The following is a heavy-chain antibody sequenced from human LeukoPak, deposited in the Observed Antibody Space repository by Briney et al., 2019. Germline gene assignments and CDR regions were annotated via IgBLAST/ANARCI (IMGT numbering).Heavy chain of an antibody. CDR1: GFMFSSYW. CDR2: IKQDGSQT. J-gene: IGHJ4*02. V-gene: IGHV3-7*04. D-gene: IGHD3-22*01. Sequence: GGSLRLSCAASGFMFSSYWMSWVRQAPGKGLEWVANIKQDGSQTYYVDSVKGRFTISRDNAKKSLYLQMNSLRAEDTAVCYCARDWNYYDNSGFYGEYWGQGTLVTVSS. CDR3: ARDWNYYDNSGFYGEY.